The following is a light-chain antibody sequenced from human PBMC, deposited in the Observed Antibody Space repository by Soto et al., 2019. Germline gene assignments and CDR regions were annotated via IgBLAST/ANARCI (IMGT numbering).Light chain of an antibody. V-gene: IGLV2-14*01. CDR2: EVS. J-gene: IGLJ2*01. CDR3: SSYTSSGTLV. CDR1: TTDIRRYNY. Sequence: QSALTQPDSVSGYTGQSITLSCTGTTTDIRRYNYVSWYQHHPDTAPKLILYEVSNRPSAVSGRFSGSKSGTTSSLTISGLQPEDEASYYCSSYTSSGTLVFGGGTKLTVL.